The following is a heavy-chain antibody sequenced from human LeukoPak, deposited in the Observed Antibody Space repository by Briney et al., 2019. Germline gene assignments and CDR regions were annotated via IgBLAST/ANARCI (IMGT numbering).Heavy chain of an antibody. CDR2: ISTSGTLT. V-gene: IGHV3-48*03. Sequence: GGSLRLSCAASGFSFSSYEMNWVRQAPGKGLEWISYISTSGTLTHYADSVEGRFTISRDNAKNSLYLQMNSLRAEDTAVYYCARVEETLTTAAIIRKYYYYYYYMDVWGKGTTVTVSS. CDR3: ARVEETLTTAAIIRKYYYYYYYMDV. D-gene: IGHD4-11*01. J-gene: IGHJ6*03. CDR1: GFSFSSYE.